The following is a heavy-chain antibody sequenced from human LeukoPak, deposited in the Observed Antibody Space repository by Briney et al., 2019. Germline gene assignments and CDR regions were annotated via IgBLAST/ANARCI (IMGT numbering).Heavy chain of an antibody. Sequence: ASVKVSCKSSGYTFTSFGISWVRQAPGQGLEWMGWISAYNGNTGYAQKLQDRVTMTTDTSTNTAYMELRSLRSDDTALYYCARYRLSDSPINWFDPWGQGTLVTVSS. CDR3: ARYRLSDSPINWFDP. J-gene: IGHJ5*02. CDR1: GYTFTSFG. CDR2: ISAYNGNT. D-gene: IGHD3-16*02. V-gene: IGHV1-18*01.